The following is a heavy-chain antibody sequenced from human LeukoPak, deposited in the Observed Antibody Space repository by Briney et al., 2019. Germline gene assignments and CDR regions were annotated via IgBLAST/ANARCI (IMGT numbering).Heavy chain of an antibody. D-gene: IGHD3-22*01. J-gene: IGHJ4*02. V-gene: IGHV4-30-4*07. Sequence: SETLSLTCGVSGDSISSGGHSWSWIRQPPGKGLEWVGYIYHSGAAYHNPSLKSRLALSVDTSKNQFSLKLSSVTAADTAVYYCARAPHFFDTTGSRYYFDYWGQGALVTVSS. CDR1: GDSISSGGHS. CDR3: ARAPHFFDTTGSRYYFDY. CDR2: IYHSGAA.